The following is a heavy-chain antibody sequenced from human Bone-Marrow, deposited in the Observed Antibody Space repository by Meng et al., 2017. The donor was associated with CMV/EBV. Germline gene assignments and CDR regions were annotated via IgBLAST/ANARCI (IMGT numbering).Heavy chain of an antibody. D-gene: IGHD6-13*01. CDR3: ARDGGASSSWAKDY. Sequence: GGSLRLSCAASGFTLSSYSMNWVRQAPGKGLEWVANIKQDGSEKYYVDSVKGRFTISRDNAKNSLYLQMNSLRAEDTAVYYCARDGGASSSWAKDYWGHGTLVTVSS. CDR2: IKQDGSEK. J-gene: IGHJ4*01. V-gene: IGHV3-7*01. CDR1: GFTLSSYS.